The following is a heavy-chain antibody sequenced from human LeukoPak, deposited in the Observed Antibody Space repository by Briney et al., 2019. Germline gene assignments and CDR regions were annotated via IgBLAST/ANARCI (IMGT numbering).Heavy chain of an antibody. CDR3: WTPYCGGDCYPRN. V-gene: IGHV3-30*02. CDR1: GFTFSSYG. CDR2: IRYDGSNK. J-gene: IGHJ4*02. D-gene: IGHD2-21*02. Sequence: GGSLRLSCAASGFTFSSYGMHWVRQAPGKGLEGVAFIRYDGSNKYYADSVKGRFTISRDNSKNTLYLQMNSLRAEDTAVYYCWTPYCGGDCYPRNWGQGTLVTVSS.